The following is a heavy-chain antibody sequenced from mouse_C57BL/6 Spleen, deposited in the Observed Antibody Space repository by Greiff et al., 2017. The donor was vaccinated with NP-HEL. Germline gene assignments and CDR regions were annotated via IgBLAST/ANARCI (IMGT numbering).Heavy chain of an antibody. V-gene: IGHV14-2*01. CDR3: ARGITTVVATLESAMDY. D-gene: IGHD1-1*01. Sequence: EVQLQQSGAELVKPGASVKLSCTASGFNIKDYYMHWVKQRTEQGLEWIGRIDPEDGETKYAPKFQGKATITADTSSNTAYLQLSSLTSEDTAVYYCARGITTVVATLESAMDYWGQGTSVTVSS. J-gene: IGHJ4*01. CDR1: GFNIKDYY. CDR2: IDPEDGET.